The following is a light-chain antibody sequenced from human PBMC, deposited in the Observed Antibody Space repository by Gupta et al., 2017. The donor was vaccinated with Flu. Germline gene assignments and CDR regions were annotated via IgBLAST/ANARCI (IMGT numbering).Light chain of an antibody. J-gene: IGLJ3*02. CDR1: SSDVGGFNE. Sequence: TTCSTGSSSDVGGFNEVSCDQQHAAKAHKLMFYEVSRRPSGVANRSSGSKSGNTAPLTIAGQQAEDEADYYCSSDTSISSPVFGGGTKLTVL. CDR3: SSDTSISSPV. V-gene: IGLV2-14*01. CDR2: EVS.